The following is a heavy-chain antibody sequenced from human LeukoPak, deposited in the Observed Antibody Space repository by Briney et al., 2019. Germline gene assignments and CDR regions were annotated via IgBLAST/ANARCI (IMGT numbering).Heavy chain of an antibody. CDR2: IYYSGSP. CDR1: GNSISSHY. Sequence: SETLSLTCTVSGNSISSHYWSWIRQPPGKGLEWIGYIYYSGSPTYNPSLKSRVTISEDTSKSQFSLKLSSVTAADTAVYYCARDRRRDGYNFDIWGQGTLVTVSS. CDR3: ARDRRRDGYNFDI. D-gene: IGHD5-24*01. J-gene: IGHJ4*02. V-gene: IGHV4-59*11.